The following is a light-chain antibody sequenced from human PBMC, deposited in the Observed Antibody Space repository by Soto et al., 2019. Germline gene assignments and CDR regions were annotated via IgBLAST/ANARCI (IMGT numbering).Light chain of an antibody. CDR3: QQHGSSPIT. CDR2: GAS. CDR1: QSVSSCY. J-gene: IGKJ1*01. V-gene: IGKV3-20*01. Sequence: EIVLTQSPGTLSLSPGETATLSCRASQSVSSCYLAWYQQNRGQAPRLLIYGASSRATGIPARLSGSGSGTDFTLTISSLEPEDFAVYYCQQHGSSPITFGQGTKVEIK.